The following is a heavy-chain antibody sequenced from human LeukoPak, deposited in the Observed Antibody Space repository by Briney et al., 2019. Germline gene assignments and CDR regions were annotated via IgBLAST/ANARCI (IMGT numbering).Heavy chain of an antibody. J-gene: IGHJ4*02. V-gene: IGHV3-30*18. CDR2: ISYDGSNK. CDR3: AKGPGSGSTY. D-gene: IGHD3-10*01. CDR1: GFTFSSYG. Sequence: GVSLRLSCAASGFTFSSYGMLWVRQAPGKGLEWVVVISYDGSNKYYADSVKGRFTISRDNSKNTLYLQMNSLRAEDTAVYYCAKGPGSGSTYWGQGTLVTVSS.